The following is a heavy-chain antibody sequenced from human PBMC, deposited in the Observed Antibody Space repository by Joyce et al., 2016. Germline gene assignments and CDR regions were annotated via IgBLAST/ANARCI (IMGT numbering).Heavy chain of an antibody. CDR2: IYGCGPT. CDR3: TTHYGGYDWDL. D-gene: IGHD4-23*01. V-gene: IGHV3-53*04. J-gene: IGHJ5*02. Sequence: QLVESGGGLVQPGGSLRLSCAASGLNVSSKYMTWVRQAPGKGLVWVSVIYGCGPTDYADAVKGRFTISRHNSKNTLDLQMNSLRGDDTAVYYCTTHYGGYDWDLWGQGTLVTVSS. CDR1: GLNVSSKY.